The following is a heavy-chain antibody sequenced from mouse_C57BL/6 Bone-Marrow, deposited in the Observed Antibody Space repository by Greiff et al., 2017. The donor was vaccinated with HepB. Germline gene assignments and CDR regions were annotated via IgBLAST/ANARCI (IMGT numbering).Heavy chain of an antibody. CDR3: QITTVVGGWYFDV. D-gene: IGHD1-1*01. CDR1: GFTFSAAW. V-gene: IGHV6-6*01. CDR2: IRNKANNHAT. J-gene: IGHJ1*03. Sequence: EVQRVESGGGLVQPGGSMKLSCAASGFTFSAAWMDWVRQSPEKGLEWVAEIRNKANNHATYYAESVKGRFTISRDDSKSSVYLQMNSLRAEDTGIYYCQITTVVGGWYFDVWGTGTTVTVSS.